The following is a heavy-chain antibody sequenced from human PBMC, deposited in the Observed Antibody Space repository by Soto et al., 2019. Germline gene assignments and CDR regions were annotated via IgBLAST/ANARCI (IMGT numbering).Heavy chain of an antibody. D-gene: IGHD6-19*01. V-gene: IGHV3-74*01. CDR1: GFTFSDYW. CDR2: INTDGSST. CDR3: AREQHWLDPRSDGF. J-gene: IGHJ4*02. Sequence: EVQLVESGGGLAQPGGSLRLSCAASGFTFSDYWMFWVRQDPGKGLVWVSRINTDGSSTSYTDSVKGRFTISRDNAKNTLYLQMNRLRAEDTAIYYCAREQHWLDPRSDGFWGQGALVTVSP.